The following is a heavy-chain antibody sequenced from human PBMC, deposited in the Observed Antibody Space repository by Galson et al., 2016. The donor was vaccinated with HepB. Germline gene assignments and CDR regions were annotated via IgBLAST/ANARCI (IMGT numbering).Heavy chain of an antibody. V-gene: IGHV3-33*01. D-gene: IGHD6-19*01. J-gene: IGHJ5*02. Sequence: SLRLSCAVSGFTFSRSGMHWVRQAPGKGLEWVAVIWSARSHRYYADSVQGRFTLSRDNSKNTLFLQMNSLRAEDTAVYCCAREPHASGWAAYYVDAWGQGTLVTVSS. CDR1: GFTFSRSG. CDR2: IWSARSHR. CDR3: AREPHASGWAAYYVDA.